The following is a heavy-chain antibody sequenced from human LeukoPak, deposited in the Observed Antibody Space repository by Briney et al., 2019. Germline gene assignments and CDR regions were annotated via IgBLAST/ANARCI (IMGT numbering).Heavy chain of an antibody. CDR3: STLTSRGLSDS. CDR1: GFTFTNAW. D-gene: IGHD1-20*01. V-gene: IGHV3-15*07. J-gene: IGHJ4*02. Sequence: GGSLRLSCAASGFTFTNAWMNWVRQAPGKGLEWVGRIKSKADGETIDYAAPVKGRFTFSRDDSKNMLYLRMNSLKSEDTAVYYCSTLTSRGLSDSWGQGALVTVSS. CDR2: IKSKADGETI.